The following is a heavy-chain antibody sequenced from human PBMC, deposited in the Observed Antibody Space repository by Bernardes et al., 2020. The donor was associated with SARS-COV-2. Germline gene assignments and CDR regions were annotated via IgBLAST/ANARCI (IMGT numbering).Heavy chain of an antibody. CDR1: GFTFSSYG. J-gene: IGHJ6*02. CDR2: IWYDGSNK. CDR3: ARTSDYYGSGSYPYFYGMDV. D-gene: IGHD3-10*01. V-gene: IGHV3-33*01. Sequence: GSLRLSCAASGFTFSSYGMHWVRQAPGKGLEWVAAIWYDGSNKYYGDSVKGRFTISRDNSKNTLYVQMDSLRAEDTAVYYCARTSDYYGSGSYPYFYGMDVWGQGTTVTVSS.